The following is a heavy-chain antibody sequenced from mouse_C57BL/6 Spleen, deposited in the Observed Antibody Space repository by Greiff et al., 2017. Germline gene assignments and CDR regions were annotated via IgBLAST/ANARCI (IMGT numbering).Heavy chain of an antibody. CDR3: ARDGGYYYAMDY. CDR1: GFTFSDYG. V-gene: IGHV5-17*01. CDR2: ISSGSSTI. Sequence: EVKLEESGGGLVKPGGSLKLSCAASGFTFSDYGMHWVRQAPEKGLEWVAYISSGSSTIYYADTVKGRFTISRDNAKNTLFLQMTSLRSEDTAMYYCARDGGYYYAMDYWGQGTSVTVSS. J-gene: IGHJ4*01. D-gene: IGHD1-2*01.